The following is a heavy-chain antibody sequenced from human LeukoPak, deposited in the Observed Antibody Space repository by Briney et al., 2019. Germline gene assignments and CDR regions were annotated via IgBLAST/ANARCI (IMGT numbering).Heavy chain of an antibody. D-gene: IGHD2-21*02. Sequence: SETLSLTCPASGASFSSSTPFWGWIRQPPGKGLEWIGSISYGGSAYYNPSLKSRVTISVDTSKNQFSLRLTSVSAADTAMYYCARRGWTGGYTYSAFDIWGQGTMVTVSS. V-gene: IGHV4-39*01. CDR2: ISYGGSA. J-gene: IGHJ3*02. CDR1: GASFSSSTPF. CDR3: ARRGWTGGYTYSAFDI.